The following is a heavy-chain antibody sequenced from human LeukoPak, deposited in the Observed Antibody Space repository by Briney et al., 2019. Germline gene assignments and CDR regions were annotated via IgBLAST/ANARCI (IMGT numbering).Heavy chain of an antibody. CDR3: AKGARLTAIGSGYFDS. CDR2: NYSDGST. Sequence: GGSLRLSCVVSGFIVNSDYMNWVRQAPGKGPEWVSVNYSDGSTYYLDSVKGRFTISTDNSRNTLYLQMDSLRVEDTAMYYCAKGARLTAIGSGYFDSWGQGVLVTVSS. D-gene: IGHD2-2*03. CDR1: GFIVNSDY. V-gene: IGHV3-53*01. J-gene: IGHJ4*02.